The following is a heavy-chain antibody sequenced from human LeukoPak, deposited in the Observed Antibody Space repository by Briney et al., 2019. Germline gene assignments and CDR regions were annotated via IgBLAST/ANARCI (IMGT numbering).Heavy chain of an antibody. CDR3: ARVGALSSSWLLY. V-gene: IGHV3-7*01. CDR1: GFTFSSYW. J-gene: IGHJ4*02. CDR2: IKQDGSEK. Sequence: GGSLRLSCAASGFTFSSYWMSWVRQAPGKGLEWVANIKQDGSEKFYVDSVKGRFTISRDNAKNSLYLQMNSLRAEDTAVYFCARVGALSSSWLLYWGQGTLVTVSS. D-gene: IGHD6-13*01.